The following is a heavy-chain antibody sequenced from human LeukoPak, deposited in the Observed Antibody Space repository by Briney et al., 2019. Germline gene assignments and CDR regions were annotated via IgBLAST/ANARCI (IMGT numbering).Heavy chain of an antibody. J-gene: IGHJ4*02. CDR1: GGSISSGYY. CDR2: IYHSGST. Sequence: MTSETLSLTCAVSGGSISSGYYWGWIRQSPGKGLEWIGSIYHSGSTYYSPSLKSRVTISVDTSKNQFSLKLSSVTAADTAVYYCAKSRSGAGLFDSWGQGTLVTVSS. CDR3: AKSRSGAGLFDS. D-gene: IGHD6-13*01. V-gene: IGHV4-38-2*01.